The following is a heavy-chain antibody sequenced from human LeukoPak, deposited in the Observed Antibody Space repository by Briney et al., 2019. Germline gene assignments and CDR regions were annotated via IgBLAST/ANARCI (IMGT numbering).Heavy chain of an antibody. D-gene: IGHD6-19*01. CDR1: AFTFNNYV. Sequence: KTGGSLRLSCAASAFTFNNYVMSWVRQAPGKGLEWVSAMGGGGTTYYADYVKGRFTISRDTSKNTLYLQMNSLRAEDTAIYYCAKAGRPQAVAGWIDYWGQGTLLTVSS. CDR3: AKAGRPQAVAGWIDY. J-gene: IGHJ4*02. V-gene: IGHV3-23*01. CDR2: MGGGGTT.